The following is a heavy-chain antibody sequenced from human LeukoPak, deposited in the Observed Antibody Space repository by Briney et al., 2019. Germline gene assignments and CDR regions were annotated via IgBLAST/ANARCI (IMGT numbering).Heavy chain of an antibody. D-gene: IGHD6-13*01. CDR1: GGSISSYY. V-gene: IGHV4-4*07. CDR2: IYTSGST. CDR3: ASGHQSQPSSWPHRPLVY. Sequence: SSETLSLTCTVSGGSISSYYWSWIRQPAGKGLEWIGRIYTSGSTNYNPSLKSRVTMSVDTSKNQFSLKLSSVTAADTAVYYCASGHQSQPSSWPHRPLVYWGQGTLVTVSS. J-gene: IGHJ4*02.